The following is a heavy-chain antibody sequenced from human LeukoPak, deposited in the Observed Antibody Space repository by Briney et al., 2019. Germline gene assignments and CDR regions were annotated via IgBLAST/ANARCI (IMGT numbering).Heavy chain of an antibody. CDR2: INHSGST. J-gene: IGHJ2*01. CDR1: GGSFSGYY. Sequence: SETLSLTCAVYGGSFSGYYWSWIRQPPGKGLEWIGEINHSGSTNYNPSLKSRVTISVDTSKNQFSLKLSSVTAADTAVYYCVRLGTVTDWYFDLWGRGTLVTVSS. V-gene: IGHV4-34*01. D-gene: IGHD4-17*01. CDR3: VRLGTVTDWYFDL.